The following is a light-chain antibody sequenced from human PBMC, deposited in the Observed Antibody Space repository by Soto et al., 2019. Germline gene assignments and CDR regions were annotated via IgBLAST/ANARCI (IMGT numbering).Light chain of an antibody. CDR2: DAS. CDR3: QQYYSYPWT. Sequence: DIQMTHSPSSLSASVGDRVTITCRASQSISNWLAWYQQKPGKAPKLLIYDASTLESGVPSRFSGSGSGTEFTLTISSLQPDDFATYYCQQYYSYPWTFGQGTKVDIK. V-gene: IGKV1-5*01. J-gene: IGKJ1*01. CDR1: QSISNW.